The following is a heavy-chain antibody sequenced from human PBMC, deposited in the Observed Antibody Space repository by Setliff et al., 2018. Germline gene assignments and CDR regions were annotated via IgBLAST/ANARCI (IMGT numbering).Heavy chain of an antibody. J-gene: IGHJ4*02. Sequence: HPGGSLRLSCAASGITFRTYSLNWVRQAPGRGLEWISFISSDSRTIYYADSVKGRFTISRDNAKNSLDLQMNSLRAEDTAVYYCARDGGEYWGQGTLVTVSS. CDR1: GITFRTYS. V-gene: IGHV3-48*01. D-gene: IGHD3-16*01. CDR2: ISSDSRTI. CDR3: ARDGGEY.